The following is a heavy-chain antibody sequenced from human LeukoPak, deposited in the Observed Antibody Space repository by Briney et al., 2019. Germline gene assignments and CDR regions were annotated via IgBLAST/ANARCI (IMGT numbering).Heavy chain of an antibody. CDR1: GFTFSSYE. V-gene: IGHV3-48*03. CDR2: ISSSGSTI. D-gene: IGHD3-10*02. CDR3: AELGITMIGGV. Sequence: GGSLRLSCAASGFTFSSYEMNWVRQAPGKGLEWVSYISSSGSTIYYADSVKGRFTISRDNAKISLYLQMNSLRAEDTAVYYCAELGITMIGGVWGKGTTVTISS. J-gene: IGHJ6*04.